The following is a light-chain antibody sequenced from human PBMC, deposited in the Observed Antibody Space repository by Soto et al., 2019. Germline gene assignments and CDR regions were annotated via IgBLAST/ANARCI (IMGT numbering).Light chain of an antibody. CDR1: QSLLHSNGYNY. CDR3: MQTLQIPVT. V-gene: IGKV2-28*01. CDR2: LGS. J-gene: IGKJ4*01. Sequence: DLVMTQSPLSLPVTPGEPASISCRSSQSLLHSNGYNYLDWYLQKPGQSPQLLIYLGSNRASGVPDRFSGSGSGTDFTLKISRVEAEDVGVYYCMQTLQIPVTFGGGTKVEIK.